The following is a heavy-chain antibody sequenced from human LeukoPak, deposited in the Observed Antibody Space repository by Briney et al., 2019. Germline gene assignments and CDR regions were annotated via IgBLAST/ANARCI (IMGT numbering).Heavy chain of an antibody. CDR3: VRGRHQWFGELRNGMDV. Sequence: SETLSLTCAVSGGSFSGYYWSWIRQPPGKGLEWIGEINHSGSTNYNPSLKSRVTISVDTVDTSKNQFSLRLSSVTAADTAVYYCVRGRHQWFGELRNGMDVWGQGTTVTVSS. CDR2: INHSGST. V-gene: IGHV4-34*01. J-gene: IGHJ6*02. D-gene: IGHD3-10*01. CDR1: GGSFSGYY.